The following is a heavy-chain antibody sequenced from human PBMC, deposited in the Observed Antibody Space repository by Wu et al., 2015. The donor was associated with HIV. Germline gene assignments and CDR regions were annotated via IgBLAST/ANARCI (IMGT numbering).Heavy chain of an antibody. CDR3: ARNTDSVATSLYSLGV. V-gene: IGHV1-69*05. J-gene: IGHJ6*02. CDR2: INPLFGTT. CDR1: GGTFSTYA. Sequence: QVQLVQSGAEVKKPGSSVKVSCKASGGTFSTYAISWVRQAPGQGLEWMGGINPLFGTTKHVQRFQDRVTFSTDESKSTVYMELSSLRNEDTAVYYCARNTDSVATSLYSLGVWGQGTTVTVS. D-gene: IGHD5-12*01.